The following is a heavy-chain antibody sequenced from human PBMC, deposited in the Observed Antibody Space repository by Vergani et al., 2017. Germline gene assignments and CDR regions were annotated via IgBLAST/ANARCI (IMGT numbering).Heavy chain of an antibody. D-gene: IGHD4-17*01. CDR2: ISYDGSNK. V-gene: IGHV3-30-3*01. Sequence: QVQLVESGGGVVQPGRSLRLSCAASGFTFSSYAMHWVRQAPGKGLEWVAVISYDGSNKYYADSVKRRFTISRDNSKNTLYLQMNSLRAEDTAVYYCARGASGDYVSSFDYWGQGTLVTVSS. CDR1: GFTFSSYA. CDR3: ARGASGDYVSSFDY. J-gene: IGHJ4*02.